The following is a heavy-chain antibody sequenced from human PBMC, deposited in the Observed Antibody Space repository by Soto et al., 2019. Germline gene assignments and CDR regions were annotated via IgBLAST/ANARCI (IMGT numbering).Heavy chain of an antibody. CDR3: ARLYLAATIMSLDY. CDR2: IKKDGSEK. CDR1: GFTFSNYW. V-gene: IGHV3-7*01. Sequence: PGGSLRLSCAASGFTFSNYWLSWVRQAPGKGLEWVANIKKDGSEKYYVGSVVGRFTISRDNAENSLYLQMNSLRAEDTAVYYCARLYLAATIMSLDYWGQGTLVTVSS. D-gene: IGHD5-12*01. J-gene: IGHJ4*02.